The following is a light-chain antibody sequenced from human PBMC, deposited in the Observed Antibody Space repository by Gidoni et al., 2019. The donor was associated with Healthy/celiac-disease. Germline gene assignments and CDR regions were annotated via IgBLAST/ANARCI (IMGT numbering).Light chain of an antibody. CDR1: QSVSSY. Sequence: EIVLTQSPATLSLSPGERATISSRASQSVSSYLAWYQQKPGQAPRLLIYDASNSATGIPARFSGSGSATDFTLTISSLEPEDFAVYYCQQRSNWPLITFGQGTRLEIK. V-gene: IGKV3-11*01. J-gene: IGKJ5*01. CDR3: QQRSNWPLIT. CDR2: DAS.